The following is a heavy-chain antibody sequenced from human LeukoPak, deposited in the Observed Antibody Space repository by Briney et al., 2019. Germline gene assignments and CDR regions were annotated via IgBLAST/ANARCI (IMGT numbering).Heavy chain of an antibody. CDR2: IYYSGST. Sequence: SETLSLTCTVSGGSISSSNYYWGWIRQPPGKGLEWIGSIYYSGSTYYNPSLKSRVTISVDTSKNQFSLKLSSVTAADTAVYYCASQPYIYYAKGVYYYYGMDVWGQGTTVTVSS. V-gene: IGHV4-39*01. CDR3: ASQPYIYYAKGVYYYYGMDV. J-gene: IGHJ6*02. D-gene: IGHD1-26*01. CDR1: GGSISSSNYY.